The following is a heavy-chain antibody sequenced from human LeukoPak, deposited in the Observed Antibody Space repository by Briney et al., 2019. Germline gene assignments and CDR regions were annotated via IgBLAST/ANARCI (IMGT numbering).Heavy chain of an antibody. J-gene: IGHJ4*02. CDR3: ARDGGYGDLRPFDY. CDR2: IWYDGSNK. V-gene: IGHV3-33*01. Sequence: GGSLRLSCAASGFTFSSYGMRWVRQAPGKGLEWVAVIWYDGSNKYYADSVKGRFTISRDNSKNTLYLQMNSLRAEDTAVYYCARDGGYGDLRPFDYWGQGTLVTVSS. CDR1: GFTFSSYG. D-gene: IGHD4-17*01.